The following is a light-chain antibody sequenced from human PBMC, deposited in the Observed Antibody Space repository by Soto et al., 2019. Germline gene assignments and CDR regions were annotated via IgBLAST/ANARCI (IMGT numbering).Light chain of an antibody. J-gene: IGLJ2*01. CDR2: GNS. CDR1: SSNIGAGYD. Sequence: QSVLTQPPSVSGAPGQRVTISCTGSSSNIGAGYDVHWYQQLPGTAPKLLIYGNSNRPSGVPDRFSGSKSGTSDSLAITGVQAEDEADYYCQSYDSSLSLVVFGGGTKLTVL. V-gene: IGLV1-40*01. CDR3: QSYDSSLSLVV.